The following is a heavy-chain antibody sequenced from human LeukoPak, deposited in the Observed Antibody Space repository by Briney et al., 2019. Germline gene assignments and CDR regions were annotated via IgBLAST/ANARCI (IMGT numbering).Heavy chain of an antibody. CDR2: IIASSGST. V-gene: IGHV3-23*01. CDR1: GFSFNNYA. CDR3: VKGGYDYVEVAYFDF. D-gene: IGHD5-12*01. J-gene: IGHJ4*02. Sequence: PGGSLRLSCAASGFSFNNYAMSWVRQAPGKGLEWVSIIIASSGSTFYADSVKGRFTISRDNSKNTLYLQMNSLRVEDTAVYYCVKGGYDYVEVAYFDFWAREPWSPSPQ.